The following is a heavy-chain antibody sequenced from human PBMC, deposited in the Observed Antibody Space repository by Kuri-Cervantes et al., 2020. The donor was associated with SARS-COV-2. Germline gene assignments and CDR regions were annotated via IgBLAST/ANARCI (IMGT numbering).Heavy chain of an antibody. CDR2: IYYSGST. Sequence: GSLRLSCAASGFTFSSYAMSWIRQPPGKGLEWIGSIYYSGSTYYNPSLKSRVTISVDTSKNQFSLKLSSVTAADTAVYYCASRTLPKATYGSGSHWGQGTLVTVSS. D-gene: IGHD3-10*01. J-gene: IGHJ4*02. CDR3: ASRTLPKATYGSGSH. V-gene: IGHV4-39*01. CDR1: GFTFSSYA.